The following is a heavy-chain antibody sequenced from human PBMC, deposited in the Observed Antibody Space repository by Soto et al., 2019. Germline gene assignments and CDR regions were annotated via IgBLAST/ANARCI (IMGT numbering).Heavy chain of an antibody. Sequence: QVQLVESGGGVVQPGRSLRLSCAASGFTFSSNGMHWVRQAPGKGLEWVAVISYDGSHQYYADSVKGRFTISRDTSKNKLYLQMNSLRAEDTAVYYCARGDRRWYPGAVDYWGQGTLVTVSS. CDR1: GFTFSSNG. CDR2: ISYDGSHQ. J-gene: IGHJ4*02. V-gene: IGHV3-30*03. CDR3: ARGDRRWYPGAVDY. D-gene: IGHD2-15*01.